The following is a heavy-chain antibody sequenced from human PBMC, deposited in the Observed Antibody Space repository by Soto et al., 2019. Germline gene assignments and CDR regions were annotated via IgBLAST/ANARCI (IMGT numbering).Heavy chain of an antibody. Sequence: ASVKVSCKASGYTFTGYYMHWVRQAPGQGLEWMGWINPNSGGTNYAQKFQGWVTMTRDTSISTAYMELSRLRSDDTAVYYCARDVATAGSTLSMDVWGQGTTVTVSS. CDR3: ARDVATAGSTLSMDV. CDR2: INPNSGGT. J-gene: IGHJ6*02. D-gene: IGHD5-12*01. V-gene: IGHV1-2*04. CDR1: GYTFTGYY.